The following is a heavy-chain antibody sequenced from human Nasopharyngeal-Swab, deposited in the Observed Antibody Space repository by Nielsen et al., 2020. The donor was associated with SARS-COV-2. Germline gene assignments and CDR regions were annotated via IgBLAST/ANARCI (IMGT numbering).Heavy chain of an antibody. CDR2: IRFDGSNT. CDR3: ARYSVVGARGSNDAFDI. J-gene: IGHJ3*02. Sequence: GESLKISCVASGFTFSGYGINWVRQAPGKGLEWVAFIRFDGSNTYYADSVKGRFTISRDNFRNTLYLQMNSLRADDTAVYYCARYSVVGARGSNDAFDIWGQGTMVTVSS. V-gene: IGHV3-30*02. CDR1: GFTFSGYG. D-gene: IGHD1-26*01.